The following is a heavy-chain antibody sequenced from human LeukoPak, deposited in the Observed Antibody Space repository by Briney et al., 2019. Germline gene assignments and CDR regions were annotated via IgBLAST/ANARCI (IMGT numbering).Heavy chain of an antibody. J-gene: IGHJ4*02. CDR1: GYTFTGYY. CDR3: ARVDGGEWYYFDY. V-gene: IGHV1-2*02. D-gene: IGHD2-8*02. CDR2: INPNNGGT. Sequence: GASVQVSRKASGYTFTGYYMHWVRQAPGQGLEWMGWINPNNGGTNYAQKFQGRVTMTLDTSISTAYMELSRLRSDDTAIYYCARVDGGEWYYFDYWGQGTLVTVSS.